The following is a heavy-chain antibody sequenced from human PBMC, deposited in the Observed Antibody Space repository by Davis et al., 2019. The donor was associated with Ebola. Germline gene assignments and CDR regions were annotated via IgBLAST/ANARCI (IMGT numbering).Heavy chain of an antibody. D-gene: IGHD3-9*01. V-gene: IGHV4-59*01. J-gene: IGHJ4*02. CDR1: GGTISAYY. Sequence: MPSETLSLTCTVSGGTISAYYWSWVRQPPGKGLDSTALIHYSGSTDYSPSLRGRVTISLDTSKNQFSLRLSSVTAADTAVYYCARSHSDWLLPFDYWGQGTLATVSS. CDR3: ARSHSDWLLPFDY. CDR2: IHYSGST.